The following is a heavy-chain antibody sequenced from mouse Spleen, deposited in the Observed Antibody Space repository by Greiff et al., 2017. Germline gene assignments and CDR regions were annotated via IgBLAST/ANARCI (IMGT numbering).Heavy chain of an antibody. CDR2: ITIGGGNT. CDR3: ARQDRGAMDH. J-gene: IGHJ4*01. CDR1: GFNFSSYA. Sequence: EVKVVESGGGLVKLGGSLKLSCAASGFNFSSYAMSWVCQTPEKRLEWVATITIGGGNTYYLDSVKGRFTISRDNAKNTLYLQMSSLKSEDTAMYYCARQDRGAMDHWGQGTSVTVSS. V-gene: IGHV5-9*04.